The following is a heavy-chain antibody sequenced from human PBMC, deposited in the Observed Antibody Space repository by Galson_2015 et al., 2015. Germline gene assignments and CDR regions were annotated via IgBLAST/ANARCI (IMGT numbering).Heavy chain of an antibody. J-gene: IGHJ4*02. V-gene: IGHV3-7*01. Sequence: SLRLSCAASGFTFRTYWMSWVRQAPGRGLEWVANIKEDGSKRYHADSVKGRFTISRDNSQNTLYLQMNTLRPNDTAVYYCANNPRGPTFRDWGQGTLVTVSS. CDR3: ANNPRGPTFRD. CDR1: GFTFRTYW. CDR2: IKEDGSKR. D-gene: IGHD1-14*01.